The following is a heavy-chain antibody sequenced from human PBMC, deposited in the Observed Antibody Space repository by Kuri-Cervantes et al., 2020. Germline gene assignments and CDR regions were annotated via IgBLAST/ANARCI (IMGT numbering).Heavy chain of an antibody. CDR2: IKSKTDGGTT. CDR1: GFTFSNAW. CDR3: TTYPMENCGGDCYSGGYFDY. V-gene: IGHV3-15*01. D-gene: IGHD2-21*02. Sequence: GGSLRLSCAASGFTFSNAWMSWVRQAPGKGLEWVGRIKSKTDGGTTDYAAPVKGRFTISRDDSKNTLYLQMNSLKTEDTAVYYCTTYPMENCGGDCYSGGYFDYWGQGTLVTVSS. J-gene: IGHJ4*02.